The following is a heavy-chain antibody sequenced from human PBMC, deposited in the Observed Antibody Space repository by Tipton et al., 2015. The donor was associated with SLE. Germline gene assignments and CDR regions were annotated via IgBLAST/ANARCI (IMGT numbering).Heavy chain of an antibody. Sequence: GSLRLSCAASGFTFSRYSMNWVRQAPGKGLEWVGRIKSKTDGGTTDYAAPVKGRFTISRDDSKNTLYLQMNSLKTEDTAVYYCTTDYSSGVLDYWGQGTLVTVSS. D-gene: IGHD6-19*01. V-gene: IGHV3-15*01. CDR3: TTDYSSGVLDY. J-gene: IGHJ4*02. CDR1: GFTFSRYS. CDR2: IKSKTDGGTT.